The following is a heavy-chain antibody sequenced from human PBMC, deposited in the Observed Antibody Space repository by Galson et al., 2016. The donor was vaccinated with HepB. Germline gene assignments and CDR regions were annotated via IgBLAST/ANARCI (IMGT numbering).Heavy chain of an antibody. CDR2: TNPASGST. Sequence: SVKVSCKASGYAFITFYMHWVRQAPGQGLEWMGITNPASGSTDYAQKFQGRVTMTSDTSTSTVYMELSSLRSEDTAVYYCARAVRGDYVSPTSVLESDHWGQGTLITVSS. J-gene: IGHJ4*02. CDR1: GYAFITFY. D-gene: IGHD4-17*01. V-gene: IGHV1-46*01. CDR3: ARAVRGDYVSPTSVLESDH.